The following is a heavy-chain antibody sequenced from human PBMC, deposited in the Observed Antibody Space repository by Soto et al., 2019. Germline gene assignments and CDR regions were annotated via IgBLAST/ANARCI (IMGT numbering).Heavy chain of an antibody. Sequence: QLQLQESGPGLVKPSETLSLTCRVSDGSMNSDSSYWGWIRQPPGKGLEWIGVINHSGSTYHNLSLKGRVTMSVDASRNQSSPKLTSMTAADTDVYYFARLGAYVNVGYYFLWDSWGQGTLVTVSS. CDR2: INHSGST. D-gene: IGHD3-22*01. J-gene: IGHJ4*02. V-gene: IGHV4-39*01. CDR3: ARLGAYVNVGYYFLWDS. CDR1: DGSMNSDSSY.